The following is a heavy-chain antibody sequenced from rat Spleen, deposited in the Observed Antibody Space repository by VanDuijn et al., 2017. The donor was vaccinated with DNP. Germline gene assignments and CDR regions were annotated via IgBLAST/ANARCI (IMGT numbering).Heavy chain of an antibody. CDR3: TTDFERGY. CDR1: GFTFSDYN. D-gene: IGHD1-11*01. J-gene: IGHJ2*01. V-gene: IGHV5-7*01. Sequence: EVQLVESGGGLVQPGRSLKLSCVASGFTFSDYNMAWVRQTPKKGLEWVATITYDGSTTHYSDSVKGRFTISRDNAKSTLYLQMDSLRSEDTATYYCTTDFERGYWGQGVMVTVSS. CDR2: ITYDGSTT.